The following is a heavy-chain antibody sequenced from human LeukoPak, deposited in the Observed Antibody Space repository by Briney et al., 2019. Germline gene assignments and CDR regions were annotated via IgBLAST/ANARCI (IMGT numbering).Heavy chain of an antibody. Sequence: AASVKVSCKASGYIFTSYDINWVRQATGQGLEWMGMISPPGGSTTYADKFQGRISMTRDMSTGTGYMELSSLRSEDTAVYYCAIVPRPGEYNYGYGGYWGQGTPVAVSS. J-gene: IGHJ4*02. CDR3: AIVPRPGEYNYGYGGY. CDR2: ISPPGGST. V-gene: IGHV1-46*01. D-gene: IGHD5-18*01. CDR1: GYIFTSYD.